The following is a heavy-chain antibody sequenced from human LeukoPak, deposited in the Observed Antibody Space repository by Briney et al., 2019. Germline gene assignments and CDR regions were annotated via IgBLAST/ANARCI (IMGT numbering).Heavy chain of an antibody. Sequence: GGSLRLSCAASGFTFSSYGMIWVRQAPGKGLEWVSAISGSGGSTYYADSVKGRFTISRDNSKNTLYLQMNSLRAEEKAVSYCAKALAAAGPTGHYFDYWGQGTLVTVSS. CDR1: GFTFSSYG. D-gene: IGHD6-13*01. CDR3: AKALAAAGPTGHYFDY. J-gene: IGHJ4*02. V-gene: IGHV3-23*01. CDR2: ISGSGGST.